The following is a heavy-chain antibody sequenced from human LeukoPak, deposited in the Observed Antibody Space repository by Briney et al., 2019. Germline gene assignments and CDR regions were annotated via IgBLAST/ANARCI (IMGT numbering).Heavy chain of an antibody. CDR1: GFTFSSYE. V-gene: IGHV4-59*01. CDR3: ARDSFYCSGGSCYDAFDI. CDR2: IYYSGST. D-gene: IGHD2-15*01. J-gene: IGHJ3*02. Sequence: GSLRLSCAASGFTFSSYEMNWVRQPPGKGLEWIGYIYYSGSTNYNPSLKSRVTISVDTSKNQFSLKLSSVTAADTAVYYCARDSFYCSGGSCYDAFDIWGQGTMVTVSS.